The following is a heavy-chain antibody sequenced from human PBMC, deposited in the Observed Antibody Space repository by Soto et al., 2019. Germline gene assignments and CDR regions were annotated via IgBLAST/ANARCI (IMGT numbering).Heavy chain of an antibody. J-gene: IGHJ6*02. CDR3: AREPKNKYYYDSSGSLVYYYGMDV. CDR2: IYYSGST. V-gene: IGHV4-31*03. CDR1: GGSISSGGYY. Sequence: SETLSLTCTVSGGSISSGGYYWSWIRQHPGKGLEWIGYIYYSGSTYYNPSLKSRVTISVDTSKNQFSLKLSSVTAADTAVYYCAREPKNKYYYDSSGSLVYYYGMDVWGQGTTVTVS. D-gene: IGHD3-22*01.